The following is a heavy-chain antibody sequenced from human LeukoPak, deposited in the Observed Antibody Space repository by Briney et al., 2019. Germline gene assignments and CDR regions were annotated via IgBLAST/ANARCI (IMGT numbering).Heavy chain of an antibody. Sequence: SETLSLTCTVSGGSISSYYWSWIRQPPGKGLEWIGYIYYSGSTNYNPSLKSRVTISVDTSKNQFSLKLSSVTAADTAVYYCARHRRGYSYGPTDPRYYFDYWGQGTLVIVSS. V-gene: IGHV4-59*08. D-gene: IGHD5-18*01. CDR1: GGSISSYY. J-gene: IGHJ4*02. CDR3: ARHRRGYSYGPTDPRYYFDY. CDR2: IYYSGST.